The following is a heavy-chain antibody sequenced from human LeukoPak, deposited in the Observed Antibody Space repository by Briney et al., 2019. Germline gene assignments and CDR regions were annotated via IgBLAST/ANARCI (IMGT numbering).Heavy chain of an antibody. Sequence: PGGSLRLSCAASGFTFSSYEMNWVRQAPGKGLEWVSYISSSGSTIYYADSVKGRFTICRDNAKNSLYLQMNSLRAEDTALYYCAKAGENNYDSSGYEYWGQGTLVTVSS. CDR3: AKAGENNYDSSGYEY. V-gene: IGHV3-48*03. D-gene: IGHD3-22*01. J-gene: IGHJ4*02. CDR1: GFTFSSYE. CDR2: ISSSGSTI.